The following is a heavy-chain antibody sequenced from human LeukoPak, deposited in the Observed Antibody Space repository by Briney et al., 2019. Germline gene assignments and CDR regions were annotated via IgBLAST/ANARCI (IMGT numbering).Heavy chain of an antibody. CDR3: ARAAMVRGVPIYYFDY. CDR2: IYYSGST. J-gene: IGHJ4*02. CDR1: GGSISSYY. V-gene: IGHV4-59*01. Sequence: PSETLSLTCTVSGGSISSYYWSWIRQPPGKGLEWIGYIYYSGSTNDNPSLKSRVTISVDTSKNQFSLKLSSVTAADTAVYYCARAAMVRGVPIYYFDYWGQGTLVTVSS. D-gene: IGHD3-10*01.